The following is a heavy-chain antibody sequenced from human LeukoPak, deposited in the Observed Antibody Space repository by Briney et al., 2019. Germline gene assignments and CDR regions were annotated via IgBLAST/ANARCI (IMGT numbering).Heavy chain of an antibody. V-gene: IGHV4-59*11. Sequence: SETLSLTCTVSGGSFTNHFWNWNRQPPGKGLEWIGEISGNGNTRYNPSLSSRVTISVDTTKNQFSLRLNSVTAADTAVYYCARDPGGTGTSDFDFWGQGTLVTVSS. CDR3: ARDPGGTGTSDFDF. J-gene: IGHJ4*02. CDR1: GGSFTNHF. D-gene: IGHD1-7*01. CDR2: ISGNGNT.